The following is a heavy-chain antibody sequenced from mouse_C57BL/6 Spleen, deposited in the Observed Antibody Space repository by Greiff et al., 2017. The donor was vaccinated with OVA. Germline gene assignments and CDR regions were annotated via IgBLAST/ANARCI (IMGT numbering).Heavy chain of an antibody. V-gene: IGHV1-15*01. CDR3: TRRGSAY. Sequence: QVQLQQSGAELVRPGASVTLSCKASGYTFTDYDMHWVKQTPVHGLEWIGAIDPETGGTAYNQKFKGKAILTADKSSSTAYMELRSLTSEDSAFYYCTRRGSAYWGQGTLVTVSA. CDR2: IDPETGGT. CDR1: GYTFTDYD. J-gene: IGHJ3*01.